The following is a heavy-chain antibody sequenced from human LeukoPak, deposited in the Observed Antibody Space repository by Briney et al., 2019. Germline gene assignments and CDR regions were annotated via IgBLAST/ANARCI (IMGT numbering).Heavy chain of an antibody. V-gene: IGHV4-34*01. CDR1: GGSFSGYY. J-gene: IGHJ4*02. CDR2: INHSGST. D-gene: IGHD6-19*01. CDR3: ARRTVAGIDY. Sequence: PSETLSLTCAVYGGSFSGYYWGWIRQPPGKGLEWIGEINHSGSTNYNPSLKSRVTISVDTSKNQFSLKLSSVTAADTAVYYCARRTVAGIDYWGQGTLVTVSS.